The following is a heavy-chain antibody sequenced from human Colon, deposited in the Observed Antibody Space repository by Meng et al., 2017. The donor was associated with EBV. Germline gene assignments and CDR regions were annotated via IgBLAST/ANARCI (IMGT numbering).Heavy chain of an antibody. CDR2: IIHGGSP. J-gene: IGHJ4*02. Sequence: QVQLQQWGAGLLKPSETLSLTCAVNGGSLSGAYWHWIRQPPGKGLEWIGEIIHGGSPSYNPSLKSRVTISIDTSKNQLSLMLSSVTAADTAVYYCARRPTGIDYWGQGTLVTVSS. CDR3: ARRPTGIDY. CDR1: GGSLSGAY. D-gene: IGHD2-8*02. V-gene: IGHV4-34*12.